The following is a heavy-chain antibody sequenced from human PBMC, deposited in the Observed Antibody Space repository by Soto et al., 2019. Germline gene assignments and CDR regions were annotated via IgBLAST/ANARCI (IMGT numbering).Heavy chain of an antibody. Sequence: GASVKDSCKASGGTFSSYAISWVRQAPGQGLEWMGGIIPIFGTANYAQKFQGRVTITADESTSTAYMELSSLRSEDTAVYYCARVEVVVTAIRNYYYGMDVWGQGTTVTVSS. CDR3: ARVEVVVTAIRNYYYGMDV. D-gene: IGHD2-21*02. J-gene: IGHJ6*02. CDR1: GGTFSSYA. V-gene: IGHV1-69*01. CDR2: IIPIFGTA.